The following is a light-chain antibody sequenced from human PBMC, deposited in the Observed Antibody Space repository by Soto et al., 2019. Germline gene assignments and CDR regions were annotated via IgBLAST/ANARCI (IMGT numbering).Light chain of an antibody. J-gene: IGKJ1*01. Sequence: DFPMTQSPSTLSASVGDTVTITCRASRSIDDWLAWYKHRPGKAPKLLIYKASNLERGVPSRFSGSGFGTEFTLNISSLQPDDFATYYWQQYINYSWTYGPGTKVEI. CDR3: QQYINYSWT. V-gene: IGKV1-5*03. CDR2: KAS. CDR1: RSIDDW.